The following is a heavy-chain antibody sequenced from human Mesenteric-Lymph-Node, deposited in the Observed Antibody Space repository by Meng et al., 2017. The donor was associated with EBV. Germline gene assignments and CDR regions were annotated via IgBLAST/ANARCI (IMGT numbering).Heavy chain of an antibody. Sequence: QGRLGECGGGLVKPGWPLLISGAASGFTFSDYYMSWIRQAPGKGPEWVSYMRSSGSTISYADSVKGRFTISRDNDQNSLYLQMNSLRAEDTAVYYCARDRSTGFDYWGQGTLVTVSS. D-gene: IGHD4-17*01. CDR2: MRSSGSTI. J-gene: IGHJ4*02. CDR3: ARDRSTGFDY. V-gene: IGHV3-11*01. CDR1: GFTFSDYY.